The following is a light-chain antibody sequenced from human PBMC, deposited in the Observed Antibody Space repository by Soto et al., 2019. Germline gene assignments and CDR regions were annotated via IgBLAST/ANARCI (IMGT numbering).Light chain of an antibody. CDR1: QSVSSSY. V-gene: IGKV3-20*01. CDR3: QQYDSSLWT. Sequence: EIVLTQSPGTLSLSPGERATLSCRASQSVSSSYLAWYQQKPGQAPRLLIYGASSRATGIPDRFSGSGSGKDFTLTISRLEPEDFAVYYCQQYDSSLWTFGQGTKLEIK. CDR2: GAS. J-gene: IGKJ1*01.